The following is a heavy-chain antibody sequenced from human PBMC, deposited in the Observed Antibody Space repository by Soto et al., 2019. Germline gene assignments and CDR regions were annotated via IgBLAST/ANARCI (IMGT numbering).Heavy chain of an antibody. CDR3: ARITGDGDYEGGFDF. V-gene: IGHV4-39*01. CDR2: IYYRGST. Sequence: QLQLQESGPGLVKPSETLSLTCTVSGGSISSGSHYWGWVRQPPGKGMEWLGSIYYRGSTYYNPSLKSRVTISGGTSKNQFPLYLSSLTAADTAVYYCARITGDGDYEGGFDFWGQGTLVTVSS. J-gene: IGHJ4*02. CDR1: GGSISSGSHY. D-gene: IGHD4-17*01.